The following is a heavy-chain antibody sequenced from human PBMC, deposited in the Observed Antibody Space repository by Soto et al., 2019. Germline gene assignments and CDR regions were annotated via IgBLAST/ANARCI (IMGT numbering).Heavy chain of an antibody. CDR1: GGTFSSYA. CDR3: ARAREITIFGVVIHSFDY. Sequence: SVKVSCKASGGTFSSYAISWVRQAPGQGLEWMGGIIPIFGTANYAQKFQGRVTITADESTSTAYMELSSLRSEDTAVYYCARAREITIFGVVIHSFDYWGQGTLVTVSS. V-gene: IGHV1-69*13. D-gene: IGHD3-3*01. J-gene: IGHJ4*02. CDR2: IIPIFGTA.